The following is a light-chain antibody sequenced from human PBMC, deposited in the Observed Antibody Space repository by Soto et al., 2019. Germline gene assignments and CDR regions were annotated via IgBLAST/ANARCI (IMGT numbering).Light chain of an antibody. CDR3: QQYDSYSWT. Sequence: DIQMTQSPSTLSASVGERVTITCRASQSVSNWLAWYQHKPGKAPKLLIYDVSSLESGVPSRFSGSGSGTEFILTISSLQPYDFATYYRQQYDSYSWTVGQGTKLDSK. CDR2: DVS. CDR1: QSVSNW. J-gene: IGKJ1*01. V-gene: IGKV1-5*01.